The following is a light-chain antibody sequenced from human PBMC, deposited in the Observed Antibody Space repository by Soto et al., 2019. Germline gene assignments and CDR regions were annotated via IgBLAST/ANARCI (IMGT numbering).Light chain of an antibody. CDR1: SSDVGAYNY. CDR3: SSYTRSSTVV. Sequence: QSVLTQPASVSGSPGQSVTISCSGSSSDVGAYNYVSWYQRHPGKAPKLIIYDVTNRPSGVFNRFSGSKSGNTASLTISGLQAEDEADYFCSSYTRSSTVVFGGGTKLTVL. J-gene: IGLJ3*02. V-gene: IGLV2-14*01. CDR2: DVT.